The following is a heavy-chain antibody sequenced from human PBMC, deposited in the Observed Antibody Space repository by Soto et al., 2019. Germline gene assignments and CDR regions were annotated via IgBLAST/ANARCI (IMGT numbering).Heavy chain of an antibody. V-gene: IGHV1-8*01. J-gene: IGHJ3*02. D-gene: IGHD3-22*01. CDR1: GYTFSSND. Sequence: QVQLVQSGAEVKKPGDSVKVSCKASGYTFSSNDINWVRQATGQGLEWMGWMNPNSGNTGYAQKFQGRVTMTRNTSISTAYMELSSLRSEDTAVYYCARRPPFYYDTSGFDGFNMWGQGTMVTVSS. CDR3: ARRPPFYYDTSGFDGFNM. CDR2: MNPNSGNT.